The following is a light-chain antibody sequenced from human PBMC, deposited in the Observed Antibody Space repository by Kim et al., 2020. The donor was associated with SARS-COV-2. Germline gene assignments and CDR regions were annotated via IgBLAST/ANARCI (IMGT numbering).Light chain of an antibody. CDR1: ALPKHY. CDR3: QSADSSGTYWM. V-gene: IGLV3-25*03. J-gene: IGLJ3*02. CDR2: EDS. Sequence: SPGQTARITCSGDALPKHYAYWYQQKPGQAPVLVIYEDSERPSGIPERFSGSSSGTTVTLTISGVQAEDEADYYCQSADSSGTYWMFGGGTKLTVL.